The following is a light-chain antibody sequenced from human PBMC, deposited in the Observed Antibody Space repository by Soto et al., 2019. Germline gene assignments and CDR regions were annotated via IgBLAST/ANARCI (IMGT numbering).Light chain of an antibody. CDR1: ALPKQY. CDR2: KDS. CDR3: QSADTSGTYGV. Sequence: SYELTQPPSVSVSPGQTARITCSGDALPKQYVCWYQQKPGQAPVLVIYKDSERPSGIPERFSGSSSGTTVTLTISGVQAEDEADYYCQSADTSGTYGVFGGGTKLTVL. J-gene: IGLJ3*02. V-gene: IGLV3-25*03.